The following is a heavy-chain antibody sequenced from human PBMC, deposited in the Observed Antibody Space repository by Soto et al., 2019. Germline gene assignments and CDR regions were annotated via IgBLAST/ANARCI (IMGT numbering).Heavy chain of an antibody. CDR2: ISGEGTFT. Sequence: GGSLRLSCAASGFTFHWYLMHWVRQAPGKGLAWVSRISGEGTFTNYADSVKGRFTASRDNAKNTVYLEMSSLRAEDTAVYYCVRDLRSGDFWGQGTLVTVSS. CDR1: GFTFHWYL. J-gene: IGHJ4*02. D-gene: IGHD6-19*01. V-gene: IGHV3-74*01. CDR3: VRDLRSGDF.